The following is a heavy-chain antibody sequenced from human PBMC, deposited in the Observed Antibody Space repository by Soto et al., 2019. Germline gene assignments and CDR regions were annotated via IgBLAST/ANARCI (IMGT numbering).Heavy chain of an antibody. V-gene: IGHV6-1*01. D-gene: IGHD3-10*01. J-gene: IGHJ6*02. Sequence: PSQTLSLTCAISGDSVSSNSAAWNWIRQSPSRGLEWLGRTYYRSKWYNDYAVSVKSRITINPDTSKNQFSLQLNSVTPEDTAVYYCARATSWFGGYYYYYGMDVWGQGTTVTVSS. CDR3: ARATSWFGGYYYYYGMDV. CDR1: GDSVSSNSAA. CDR2: TYYRSKWYN.